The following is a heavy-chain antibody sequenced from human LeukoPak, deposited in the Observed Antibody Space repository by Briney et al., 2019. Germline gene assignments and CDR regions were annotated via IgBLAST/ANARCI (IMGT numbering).Heavy chain of an antibody. CDR1: GYTLTELS. Sequence: ASVKVSCKVSGYTLTELSMHWVRQAPGKGLEWMGGFDPEDGETIYAQKFQGRVTMTEDTSTDTAYMELSSLRSEDTAVYYCATVSEYCGGDCSDYYFDYWGQGTLVTVSS. V-gene: IGHV1-24*01. J-gene: IGHJ4*02. CDR2: FDPEDGET. CDR3: ATVSEYCGGDCSDYYFDY. D-gene: IGHD2-21*02.